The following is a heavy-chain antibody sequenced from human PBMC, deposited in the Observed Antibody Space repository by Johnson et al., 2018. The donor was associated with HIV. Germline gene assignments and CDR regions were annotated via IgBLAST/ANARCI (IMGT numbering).Heavy chain of an antibody. J-gene: IGHJ3*02. Sequence: VQLVESGGGLVKPGGSLRLSCAASGFTFTNAWMSWVRQAPGKGLEWVSTISGSGDNTYYADSVKGRFTISRDNSKNTLYLQMNSLRAEDTALYYCAKDLFYDPHAFDIWGQGTMVTVSS. CDR3: AKDLFYDPHAFDI. CDR2: ISGSGDNT. CDR1: GFTFTNAW. V-gene: IGHV3-23*04. D-gene: IGHD2/OR15-2a*01.